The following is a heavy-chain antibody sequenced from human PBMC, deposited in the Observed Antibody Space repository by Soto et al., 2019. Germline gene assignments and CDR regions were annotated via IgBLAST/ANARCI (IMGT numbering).Heavy chain of an antibody. V-gene: IGHV3-7*01. CDR3: VRGGGPADV. CDR1: GFTISNYW. D-gene: IGHD3-10*01. CDR2: IKQDGSDK. Sequence: GGSLRLSCAASGFTISNYWMSWVRQAPGKGLEWVANIKQDGSDKNYVDSVKGRFTISRDNAKDSLYLQMNSLRGEDTAVYYCVRGGGPADVWGKGTMVTVSS. J-gene: IGHJ6*04.